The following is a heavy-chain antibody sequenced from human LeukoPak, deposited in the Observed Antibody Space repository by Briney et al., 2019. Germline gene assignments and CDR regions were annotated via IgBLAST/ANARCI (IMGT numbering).Heavy chain of an antibody. CDR3: ARYNPSGYDLDY. D-gene: IGHD5-12*01. V-gene: IGHV4-38-2*02. Sequence: SETLSLTCTVSGGSISSHYWGWIRQPPGKGLEWIGSIYHTANTYSNPPLKSRVTISVDTSKNQFSLKLNSVTAADTAVYYCARYNPSGYDLDYWGQGSLVTVSS. J-gene: IGHJ4*02. CDR2: IYHTANT. CDR1: GGSISSHY.